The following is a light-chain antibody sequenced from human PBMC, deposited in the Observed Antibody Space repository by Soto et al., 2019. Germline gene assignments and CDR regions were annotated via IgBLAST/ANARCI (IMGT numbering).Light chain of an antibody. CDR2: WAS. CDR3: PKSINVLPA. CDR1: QTLLYFANNLNY. V-gene: IGKV4-1*01. J-gene: IGKJ1*01. Sequence: IVMTQSPESLPLSLGERATINCKSSQTLLYFANNLNYLAWYQQKPGQPPRLLIYWASTRESGVPDRFSGSGSGTDFTLTISSLQAEYVVVYYRPKSINVLPAFGQGTQV.